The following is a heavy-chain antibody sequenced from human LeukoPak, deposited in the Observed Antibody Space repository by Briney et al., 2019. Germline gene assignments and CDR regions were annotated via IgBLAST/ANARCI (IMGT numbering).Heavy chain of an antibody. CDR1: GFTFSSCE. CDR3: AKALGELSDY. Sequence: PGGSLRLSCAASGFTFSSCEMNWVRQAPGKGLEWVSYISSSGSTIYYADSVKGRFTISRDNAKNSLYLQMNSLRAEDTAVYYCAKALGELSDYXGQGTLVTVSS. D-gene: IGHD3-10*01. CDR2: ISSSGSTI. V-gene: IGHV3-48*03. J-gene: IGHJ4*02.